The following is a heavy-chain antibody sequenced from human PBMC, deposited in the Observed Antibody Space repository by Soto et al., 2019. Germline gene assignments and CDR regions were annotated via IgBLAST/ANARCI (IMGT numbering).Heavy chain of an antibody. CDR3: ARSAQYSASREFDY. D-gene: IGHD5-12*01. Sequence: QVQLLQSGAEVKKPGASVRVSCKASGYVFPDYLIHWVRQAPGQGLEWMGWINPDTGVTVYAQNFQGRVTMSSDTHGNSVSIELSRLRSGDTALYYCARSAQYSASREFDYWGQGTLVAVSS. V-gene: IGHV1-2*02. J-gene: IGHJ4*02. CDR2: INPDTGVT. CDR1: GYVFPDYL.